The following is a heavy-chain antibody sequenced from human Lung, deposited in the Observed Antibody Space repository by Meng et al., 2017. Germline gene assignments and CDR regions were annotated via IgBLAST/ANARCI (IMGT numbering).Heavy chain of an antibody. J-gene: IGHJ4*02. CDR2: INPKSGDT. D-gene: IGHD6-25*01. CDR1: VYNFPDYY. V-gene: IGHV1-2*06. Sequence: GQLVQSGAWGKKPGASVKVSCKPSVYNFPDYYIPWVRRAPGQGLEWMGRINPKSGDTHYAQKFQARVTMTGDTSISTAYMELSGLRSDDTAMYYCARDEDISAAGKLFGDYWGQGTLVTVSS. CDR3: ARDEDISAAGKLFGDY.